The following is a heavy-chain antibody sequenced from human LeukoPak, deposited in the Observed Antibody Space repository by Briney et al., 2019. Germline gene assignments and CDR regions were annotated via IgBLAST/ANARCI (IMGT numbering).Heavy chain of an antibody. J-gene: IGHJ5*02. CDR3: ARVGWLGAARPGWFDP. V-gene: IGHV4-59*01. D-gene: IGHD6-6*01. CDR1: GGSISSYY. CDR2: IHFSGST. Sequence: SETLSLTCTVSGGSISSYYWGWIRHSPGRGLEYIGFIHFSGSTNYNPSLESRVTISADTSTNQFSLKVNSVTTADTAVYYCARVGWLGAARPGWFDPWGQGTLVTVSS.